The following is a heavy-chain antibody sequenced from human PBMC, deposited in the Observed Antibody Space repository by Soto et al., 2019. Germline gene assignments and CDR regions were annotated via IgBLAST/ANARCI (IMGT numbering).Heavy chain of an antibody. CDR1: GGSFSGFY. CDR3: ARETSQNVSSHSGREV. J-gene: IGHJ6*04. V-gene: IGHV4-34*01. CDR2: INDSGTT. Sequence: PSETLSLTCAIYGGSFSGFYWSWIRQPPGKGLEWIGEINDSGTTNYNPSLKSRVTISADTSKTHFSLRLTSVTAADTAVYYCARETSQNVSSHSGREVWGNGTPVNVSS.